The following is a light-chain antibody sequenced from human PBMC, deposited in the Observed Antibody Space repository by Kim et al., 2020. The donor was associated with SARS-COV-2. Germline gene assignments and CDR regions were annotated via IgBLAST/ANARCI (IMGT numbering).Light chain of an antibody. CDR3: QVWDNGRDQEV. Sequence: APGREARNTCGGNNIGSKSVHWYRQKPGQAPVLVIYYDSDRPSGMPERFSGSNSGTTATLTINRVEAGDEADYYCQVWDNGRDQEVLGGGTQLTVL. V-gene: IGLV3-21*04. CDR1: NIGSKS. J-gene: IGLJ2*01. CDR2: YDS.